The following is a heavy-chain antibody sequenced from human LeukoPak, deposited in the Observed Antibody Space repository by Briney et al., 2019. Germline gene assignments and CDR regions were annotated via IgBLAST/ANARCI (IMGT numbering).Heavy chain of an antibody. Sequence: GGSLRLSCAASGFTFSSYSMNWVRQAPGKGLEWVSSISSSSSYIYYADSVKGRFTISRDNAKNSLYLQMNSLRAEDTAVYYCARDGIDIAPGAFDIWGQGTMVTVSS. D-gene: IGHD1-26*01. CDR3: ARDGIDIAPGAFDI. CDR2: ISSSSSYI. CDR1: GFTFSSYS. V-gene: IGHV3-21*01. J-gene: IGHJ3*02.